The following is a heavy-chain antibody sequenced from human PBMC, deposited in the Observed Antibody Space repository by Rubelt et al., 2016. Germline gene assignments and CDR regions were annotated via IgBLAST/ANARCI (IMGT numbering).Heavy chain of an antibody. J-gene: IGHJ4*02. CDR1: GYTFTSYY. V-gene: IGHV1-2*07. CDR3: ARDLYKGPRWLVAY. Sequence: QVQLVQSGAEVKKPGASVKVSCKASGYTFTSYYMHWVRQAPGQGLEWMGWINPNSGGTNYAHKFQGRVTMTRETSISTAYMELSRLRSDDTAVYYCARDLYKGPRWLVAYWGQGTLVTVSS. D-gene: IGHD6-19*01. CDR2: INPNSGGT.